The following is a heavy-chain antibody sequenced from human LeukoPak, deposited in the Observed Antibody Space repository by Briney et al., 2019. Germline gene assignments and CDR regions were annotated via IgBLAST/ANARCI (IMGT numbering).Heavy chain of an antibody. D-gene: IGHD6-6*01. Sequence: ASAKVSCKASGYTFTGYYMHWVRQAPGQGLEWMGWINPNSGGTNYAQKFQGRVTMTRDTSISTAYMEPSRLRSDDTAVYYCARDRVAARSFDYWGQGTLVTVSS. CDR1: GYTFTGYY. CDR2: INPNSGGT. V-gene: IGHV1-2*02. CDR3: ARDRVAARSFDY. J-gene: IGHJ4*02.